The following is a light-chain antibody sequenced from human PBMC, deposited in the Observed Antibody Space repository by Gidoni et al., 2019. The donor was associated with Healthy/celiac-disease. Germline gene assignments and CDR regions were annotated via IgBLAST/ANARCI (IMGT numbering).Light chain of an antibody. CDR2: LGS. J-gene: IGKJ3*01. CDR3: MQALQTPFT. V-gene: IGKV2-28*01. Sequence: DMVMTQSPLSLPVTPGEPASISCRSSQSLLHSNGYNYLDWYLQKPGQSPQLLIYLGSTRASGVPDRFSGSGSGTDFTLKISRVEAEDVGVYYCMQALQTPFTFGPXTKVDIK. CDR1: QSLLHSNGYNY.